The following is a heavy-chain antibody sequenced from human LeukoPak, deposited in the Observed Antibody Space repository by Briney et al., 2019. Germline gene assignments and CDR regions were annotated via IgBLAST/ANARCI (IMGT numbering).Heavy chain of an antibody. CDR2: MNPNSGNT. J-gene: IGHJ5*02. D-gene: IGHD3-3*01. Sequence: ASVKVSCKASGYTFTSYDINWVRQATGQGLEWMGWMNPNSGNTGYAQKFQGRATMTRNTSISTAYVELSSLRSEDTAVYYCARAAWSARSNWFDPWGQGTLVTVSS. CDR1: GYTFTSYD. CDR3: ARAAWSARSNWFDP. V-gene: IGHV1-8*01.